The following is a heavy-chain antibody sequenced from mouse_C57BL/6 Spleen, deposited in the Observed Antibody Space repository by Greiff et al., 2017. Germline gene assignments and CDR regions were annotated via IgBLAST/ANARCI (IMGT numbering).Heavy chain of an antibody. Sequence: VQLKESVAELVRPGASVKLSCTASGFNIKNTYMHWVKQRPEQGLEWIGRIDPANGNTKYAPKFQGKATITADTSSNTAYLQLSSLTSEDTAIYYCGRGYYGSSYNFDYWGQGTTLTVSS. D-gene: IGHD1-1*01. CDR2: IDPANGNT. J-gene: IGHJ2*01. CDR3: GRGYYGSSYNFDY. V-gene: IGHV14-3*01. CDR1: GFNIKNTY.